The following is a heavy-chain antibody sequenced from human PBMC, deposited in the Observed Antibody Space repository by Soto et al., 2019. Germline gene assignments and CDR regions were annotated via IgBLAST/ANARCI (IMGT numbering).Heavy chain of an antibody. D-gene: IGHD6-13*01. CDR3: ARDSIIAAAGTYGMDV. V-gene: IGHV1-18*04. CDR1: GYTFTSYG. J-gene: IGHJ6*02. CDR2: ISAYNGNT. Sequence: ASVKVSCKASGYTFTSYGISWVRQAPGQWLEWMGWISAYNGNTNYAQKLQGRVTMTADTSTSTAYMELRSLRSDDTAVYYCARDSIIAAAGTYGMDVWGQGTTVTVSS.